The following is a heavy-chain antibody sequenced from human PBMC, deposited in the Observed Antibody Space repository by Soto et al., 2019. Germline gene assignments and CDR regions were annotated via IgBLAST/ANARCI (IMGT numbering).Heavy chain of an antibody. D-gene: IGHD2-15*01. CDR1: GYTFTRYT. CDR3: ARGIATGQLDP. J-gene: IGHJ5*02. CDR2: INPDNGNT. V-gene: IGHV1-3*01. Sequence: GASVKVSCKXSGYTFTRYTMNWVRQAPGQRLEWMGWINPDNGNTKSSQKFQDRVIITRDTSASTAYMDLSSLRSEDTAVYYCARGIATGQLDPWGQGTLVTVS.